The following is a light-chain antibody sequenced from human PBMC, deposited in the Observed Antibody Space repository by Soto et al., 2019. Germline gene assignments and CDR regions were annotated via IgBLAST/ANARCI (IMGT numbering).Light chain of an antibody. Sequence: QSVLTQPSSVSGAPGQRITISCTGGSSDIGAGHDVHWYQQRPGTAPRLLIYGNTNRPSGVPDRFAASRSGASASLAITGLQAEDEADYYCQSFDSSLSGWVFGGGTKVTVL. CDR3: QSFDSSLSGWV. CDR2: GNT. CDR1: SSDIGAGHD. J-gene: IGLJ2*01. V-gene: IGLV1-40*01.